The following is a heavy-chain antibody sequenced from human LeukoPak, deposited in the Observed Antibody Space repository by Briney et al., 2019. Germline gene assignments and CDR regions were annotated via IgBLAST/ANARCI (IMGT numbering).Heavy chain of an antibody. V-gene: IGHV3-7*05. CDR2: INQDGSEK. CDR1: GFTFNRYW. J-gene: IGHJ4*02. D-gene: IGHD1-14*01. CDR3: ARDHVEPGVILDY. Sequence: PGGSLRLSCAASGFTFNRYWMNWVRQAPGKGLEWVANINQDGSEKYYVDSVKGRFTISRDNAKNSLHLRMNSLRAEDTAMYYCARDHVEPGVILDYWGQGTLVTVSS.